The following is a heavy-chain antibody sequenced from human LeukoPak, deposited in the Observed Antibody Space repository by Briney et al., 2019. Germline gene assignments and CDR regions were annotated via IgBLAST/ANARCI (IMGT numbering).Heavy chain of an antibody. CDR2: IYSGGST. J-gene: IGHJ4*02. CDR1: EFNVTRNY. CDR3: AKAIFGVVSYFDY. V-gene: IGHV3-66*01. Sequence: GGSLRLSCTASEFNVTRNYITWVRQAPGKGLEWLSVIYSGGSTYYADSVKGRFIISRDNSKNTLYLQMNSLRAEDTAVYYCAKAIFGVVSYFDYWGQGTLVTVSS. D-gene: IGHD3-3*01.